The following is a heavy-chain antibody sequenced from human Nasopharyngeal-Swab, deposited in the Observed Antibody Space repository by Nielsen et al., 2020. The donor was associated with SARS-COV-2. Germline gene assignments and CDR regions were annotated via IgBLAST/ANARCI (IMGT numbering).Heavy chain of an antibody. J-gene: IGHJ4*02. CDR2: IYPGGST. Sequence: GESPKTSCAASGLSVSSNYMSWVRQAPGKGLEWVSIIYPGGSTYYADSVKGRFTISRDSSWNTLYLQMNSLTAEDTAVYYCARVLDGYNGFDYWGQGTLVTVSS. CDR1: GLSVSSNY. D-gene: IGHD5-24*01. CDR3: ARVLDGYNGFDY. V-gene: IGHV3-53*01.